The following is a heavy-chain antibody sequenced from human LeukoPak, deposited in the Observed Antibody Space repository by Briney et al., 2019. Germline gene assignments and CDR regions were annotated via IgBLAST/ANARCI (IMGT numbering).Heavy chain of an antibody. CDR3: ARVGYSGWNLEY. D-gene: IGHD5-12*01. CDR2: INQGGSVK. CDR1: GFTFRSYC. Sequence: GGSLRLSCAAPGFTFRSYCMSWVRQAPGKGLEWVANINQGGSVKYYVDSVKGRFTISRDDAKNSLYVQMNSLRDQDTAVYFFARVGYSGWNLEYWGQGTLVTVSS. J-gene: IGHJ4*02. V-gene: IGHV3-7*01.